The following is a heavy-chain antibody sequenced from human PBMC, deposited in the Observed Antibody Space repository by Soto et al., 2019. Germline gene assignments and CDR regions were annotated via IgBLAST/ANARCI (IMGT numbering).Heavy chain of an antibody. CDR2: TSSSGGST. Sequence: EVQLLESGGGMLQPGGSLRLSCAVSGFTFSNYAMSWVRQAPGKGLEWVSSTSSSGGSTYYADSVKGRFTIARDNAKDTLYLQVNSLRAEDTAVYYCAKVPSKGPGNRYYFDFWGQGTLVTVSS. J-gene: IGHJ4*02. CDR3: AKVPSKGPGNRYYFDF. CDR1: GFTFSNYA. V-gene: IGHV3-23*01.